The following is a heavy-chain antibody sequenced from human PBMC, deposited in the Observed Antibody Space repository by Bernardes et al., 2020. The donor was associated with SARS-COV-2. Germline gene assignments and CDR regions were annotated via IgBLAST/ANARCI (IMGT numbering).Heavy chain of an antibody. Sequence: GGSLRLSCAASGFTFSSYGMHWVRQAPGKGLEWVAVIWYDGSNKYYADSVKGRFTISRDNSKNTLYLQMNSLRAEDTAVYYCARDQGFTMVRGVISGWFDPWGQGTLVTVSS. CDR1: GFTFSSYG. CDR2: IWYDGSNK. J-gene: IGHJ5*02. CDR3: ARDQGFTMVRGVISGWFDP. V-gene: IGHV3-33*01. D-gene: IGHD3-10*01.